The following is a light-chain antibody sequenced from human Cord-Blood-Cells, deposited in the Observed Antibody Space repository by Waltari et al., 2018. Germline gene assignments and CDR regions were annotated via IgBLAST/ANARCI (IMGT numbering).Light chain of an antibody. CDR2: DAS. CDR1: HNVSSY. Sequence: EIVLTQSPATLSLSPGEISTLACRSSHNVSSYLAWYQQKPGQAPRLLIYDASNRATGIPARFSGSGSGTDFTLTISSLEPEDFAVYYCQQRSNWPLTFGEGPRWRSN. J-gene: IGKJ4*01. CDR3: QQRSNWPLT. V-gene: IGKV3-11*01.